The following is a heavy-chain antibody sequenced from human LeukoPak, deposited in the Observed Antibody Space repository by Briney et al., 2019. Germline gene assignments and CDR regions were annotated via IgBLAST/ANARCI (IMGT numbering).Heavy chain of an antibody. D-gene: IGHD2-8*02. J-gene: IGHJ5*02. CDR3: ARHTYWGYQVS. Sequence: SETLSLTCTVSGGAISSPSYSWGWIRQPPGKGLELLGSFYYSDHTYYNPSFKSRVISTVDASTIQFSLKLSSGTAADTAVYDCARHTYWGYQVSWGQGSLVIVSS. CDR2: FYYSDHT. V-gene: IGHV4-39*01. CDR1: GGAISSPSYS.